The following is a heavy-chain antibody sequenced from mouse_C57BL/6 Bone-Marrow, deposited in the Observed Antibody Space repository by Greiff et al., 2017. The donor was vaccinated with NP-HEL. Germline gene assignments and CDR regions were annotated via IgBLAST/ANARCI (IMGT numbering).Heavy chain of an antibody. CDR1: GYTFTSYW. CDR2: IHPNSGST. CDR3: ARQNAWCAY. V-gene: IGHV1-64*01. J-gene: IGHJ3*01. Sequence: VQLQQPGAELVKPGASVKLSCKASGYTFTSYWMHWVKQRPGQGLEWIGMIHPNSGSTNYNEKFKSKATLTVDKSSSTAYMQLSSLTSEDSAVYYCARQNAWCAYWGQGTLVTVSA.